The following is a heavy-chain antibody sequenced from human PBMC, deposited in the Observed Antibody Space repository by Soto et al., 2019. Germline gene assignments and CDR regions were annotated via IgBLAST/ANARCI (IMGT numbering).Heavy chain of an antibody. CDR2: IYYSGST. D-gene: IGHD3-22*01. V-gene: IGHV4-39*01. CDR3: ARHYYYDSSGDYYGMDV. Sequence: PSETLSVTGTVSVGSISSSSYYWGWILQPPGKGLEWIGSIYYSGSTYYNPSLKSRVTISVDTSKNQFSLKLSSVTAADTAVYYCARHYYYDSSGDYYGMDVWGQGTTVTVSS. J-gene: IGHJ6*02. CDR1: VGSISSSSYY.